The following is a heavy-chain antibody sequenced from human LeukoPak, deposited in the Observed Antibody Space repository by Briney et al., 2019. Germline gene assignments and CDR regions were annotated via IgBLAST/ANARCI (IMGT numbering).Heavy chain of an antibody. Sequence: PGGSLRLSCAASGFTFSSYEMNWVRQAPGKGLEWVSYISSSGSTIYYADSVKGRFTISRDNAKNSLYLQMNSLRAEDTAVYYCATLGSVVVVPAAYFDYWGQGTLVTVSS. CDR1: GFTFSSYE. J-gene: IGHJ4*02. CDR3: ATLGSVVVVPAAYFDY. D-gene: IGHD2-2*01. V-gene: IGHV3-48*03. CDR2: ISSSGSTI.